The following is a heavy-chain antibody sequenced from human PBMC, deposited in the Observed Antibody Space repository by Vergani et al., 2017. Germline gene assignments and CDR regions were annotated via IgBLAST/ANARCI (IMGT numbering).Heavy chain of an antibody. CDR3: ARGWIQLWFSLGC. CDR2: ISSSGSTI. D-gene: IGHD5-18*01. J-gene: IGHJ4*02. Sequence: EVQLVESGGGLVQPGGSLRLSCAASGFTFSSYDMNWVRQAPGKGLEWVSYISSSGSTIYYADSVKGRFTISRDNAKNSLYLQMNSLRAEDTAVYYCARGWIQLWFSLGCWGEGTLVAVSS. V-gene: IGHV3-48*03. CDR1: GFTFSSYD.